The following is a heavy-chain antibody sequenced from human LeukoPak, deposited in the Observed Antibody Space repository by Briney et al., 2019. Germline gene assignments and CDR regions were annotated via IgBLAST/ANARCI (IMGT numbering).Heavy chain of an antibody. V-gene: IGHV1-69*13. J-gene: IGHJ4*02. Sequence: SVKVSCKASGGTFSSYAISWVRQAPGQGLEWMGGIIPVFGTANYAQKFQGRVTITADESTSTAYMELSSLRSEDTAVYYCARRSPIAVAGKFDYWGQGTLVTVSS. CDR1: GGTFSSYA. CDR3: ARRSPIAVAGKFDY. CDR2: IIPVFGTA. D-gene: IGHD6-19*01.